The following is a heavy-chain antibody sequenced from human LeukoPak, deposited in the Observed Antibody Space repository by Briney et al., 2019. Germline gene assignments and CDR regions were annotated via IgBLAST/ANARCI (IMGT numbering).Heavy chain of an antibody. CDR3: ARGEFKVSNWFDP. CDR2: IYYSGST. CDR1: GGSISSSSYY. J-gene: IGHJ5*02. Sequence: SETLSLTCTVSGGSISSSSYYWGWIRQPPGKGLEWIVSIYYSGSTYYNPSLKSRVTISVDTSKNQFSLKLSSVTAADTAVYYCARGEFKVSNWFDPWGQGTLVTVSS. D-gene: IGHD3-10*01. V-gene: IGHV4-39*01.